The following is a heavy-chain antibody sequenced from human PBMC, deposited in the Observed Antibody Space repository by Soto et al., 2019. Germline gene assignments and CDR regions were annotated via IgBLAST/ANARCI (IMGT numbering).Heavy chain of an antibody. CDR3: AREGDSTGYYSGIYFEY. CDR2: ISGSSNYI. V-gene: IGHV3-21*01. D-gene: IGHD6-19*01. Sequence: GESLKISCAASGFTFSISNMAWVRQAPGKGLEWVSAISGSSNYIYYVDSVKGRFTISRDNAKNLLFLQMNSPRAEDTAVYYCAREGDSTGYYSGIYFEYWGQGSLVTVSS. CDR1: GFTFSISN. J-gene: IGHJ4*02.